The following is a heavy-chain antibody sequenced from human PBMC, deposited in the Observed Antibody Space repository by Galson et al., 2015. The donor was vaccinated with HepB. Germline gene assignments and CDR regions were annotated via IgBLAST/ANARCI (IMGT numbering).Heavy chain of an antibody. CDR1: GFTFSSYA. CDR3: AKDQRGHYYDSSGYPTLEYYFDY. D-gene: IGHD3-22*01. Sequence: LRLSCAASGFTFSSYAMSWVRQAPGKGLEWVSAISGSGGSTYYADSVKGRFTISRDNSKNTLYLQMNSLRAEDTAVYYCAKDQRGHYYDSSGYPTLEYYFDYWGQGTLVTVSS. CDR2: ISGSGGST. V-gene: IGHV3-23*01. J-gene: IGHJ4*02.